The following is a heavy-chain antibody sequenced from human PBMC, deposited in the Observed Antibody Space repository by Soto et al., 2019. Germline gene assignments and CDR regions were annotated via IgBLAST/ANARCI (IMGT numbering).Heavy chain of an antibody. Sequence: ASVKVSCKASGYTFTSYCMHWVRQAPGQGLEWMGIINPSGGSTSYAQKFQGRVTMTRDTSTSTVYMELSSLRSEDTAVYYCARDRLYDSSGYQFDYWGQGTLVTVSS. V-gene: IGHV1-46*01. CDR3: ARDRLYDSSGYQFDY. CDR2: INPSGGST. CDR1: GYTFTSYC. D-gene: IGHD3-22*01. J-gene: IGHJ4*02.